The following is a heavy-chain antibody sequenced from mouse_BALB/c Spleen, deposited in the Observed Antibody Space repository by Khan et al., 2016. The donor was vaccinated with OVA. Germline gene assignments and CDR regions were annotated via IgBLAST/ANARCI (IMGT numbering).Heavy chain of an antibody. D-gene: IGHD2-4*01. CDR1: GFSLSNYG. V-gene: IGHV2-9*02. CDR2: IWTGGIT. Sequence: QMQLKESGPGLVAPSQSLSITCTVSGFSLSNYGIHWVRQPPGKGLEWLGLIWTGGITNYHSALMSRLIISKDNSKSQVFLKMNRLQTDDTAIYYWARSYDYDVGGFAYWGQGILVNVST. CDR3: ARSYDYDVGGFAY. J-gene: IGHJ3*01.